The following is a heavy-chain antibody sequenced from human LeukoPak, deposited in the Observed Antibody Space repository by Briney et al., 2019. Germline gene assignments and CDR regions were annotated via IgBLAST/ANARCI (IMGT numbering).Heavy chain of an antibody. V-gene: IGHV3-23*01. J-gene: IGHJ3*01. D-gene: IGHD3-10*01. CDR3: ARGANYYGSGSLEV. Sequence: GGSLRLSCAASGFTFTNYGMSWVRQAPGKGLEWVSGICGSGGCTYYADSVKGRFTISRDNSKNTLYLQMNSLRSEDTAVYYCARGANYYGSGSLEVWGQGTMVTVSS. CDR2: ICGSGGCT. CDR1: GFTFTNYG.